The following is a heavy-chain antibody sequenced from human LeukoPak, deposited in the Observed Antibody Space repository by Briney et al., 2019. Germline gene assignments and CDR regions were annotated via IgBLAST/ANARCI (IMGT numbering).Heavy chain of an antibody. Sequence: PSETLSLTCTVSGGSISSSSYYWSWIRQPAGKGLEWIGRIYTSGSTNYNPSLKSRVTMSVDTSKNQFSLKLSSVTAADTAVYYCARDACGYSGYDWVCSFDYWGQGTLVTVSS. CDR2: IYTSGST. D-gene: IGHD5-12*01. CDR3: ARDACGYSGYDWVCSFDY. CDR1: GGSISSSSYY. V-gene: IGHV4-61*02. J-gene: IGHJ4*02.